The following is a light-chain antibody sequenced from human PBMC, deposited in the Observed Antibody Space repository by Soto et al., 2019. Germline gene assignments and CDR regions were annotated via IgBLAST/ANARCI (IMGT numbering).Light chain of an antibody. CDR1: QSVSNNY. CDR3: QQYGSSGT. V-gene: IGKV3-20*01. Sequence: EIVLTQSPGTLSLSPGERATLSCRASQSVSNNYLAWYQQKPWQAPRLLIYGASNRATGIPDRFSGSGSGTDFTLTISRLEPEDFAVYYCQQYGSSGTFGQGTKVDIK. CDR2: GAS. J-gene: IGKJ1*01.